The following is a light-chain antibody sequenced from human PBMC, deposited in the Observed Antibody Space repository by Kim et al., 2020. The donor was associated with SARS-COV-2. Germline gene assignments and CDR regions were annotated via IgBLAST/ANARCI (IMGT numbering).Light chain of an antibody. CDR3: AAWDDSLSGWV. Sequence: ELTQPPSASGTPGQRVTISCSGSSSNIGSNYVYWYQQLPGTAPKLLIYRNNQRPSGVPDRFSGSKSGTSASLAISGLRSEDEADYYCAAWDDSLSGWVFGGGAQLTV. CDR1: SSNIGSNY. J-gene: IGLJ3*02. V-gene: IGLV1-47*01. CDR2: RNN.